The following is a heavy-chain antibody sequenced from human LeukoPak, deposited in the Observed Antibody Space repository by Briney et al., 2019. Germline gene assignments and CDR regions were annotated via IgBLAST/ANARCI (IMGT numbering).Heavy chain of an antibody. D-gene: IGHD6-19*01. CDR3: ARDGSSGWYFFGQTGPYNWFDP. V-gene: IGHV4-34*01. CDR2: INDSGST. CDR1: NGSFSGYY. J-gene: IGHJ5*02. Sequence: PSETLSLACAVYNGSFSGYYWSWIRQPPGKGLEWIGEINDSGSTNYKSSLRSRVTISVDTSKNQFSLKLSSVTAADTAVYYCARDGSSGWYFFGQTGPYNWFDPWGQGTLVTVSS.